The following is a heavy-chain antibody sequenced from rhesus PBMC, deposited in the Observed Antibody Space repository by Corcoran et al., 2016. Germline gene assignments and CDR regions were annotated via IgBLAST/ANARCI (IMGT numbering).Heavy chain of an antibody. J-gene: IGHJ4*01. D-gene: IGHD6-31*01. V-gene: IGHV3S5*01. CDR1: GSSFSSYG. CDR3: AKDVGIVAAGGFDY. Sequence: EVQLVESGGGLVQPGGSLRLSCAASGSSFSSYGMHWVRQAPGKGLEWVSAINSGGGSTYYADSVKGRFTISRDNSKNTLSLQMNSLRAEDTAVYYCAKDVGIVAAGGFDYWGQGVLVTVSS. CDR2: INSGGGST.